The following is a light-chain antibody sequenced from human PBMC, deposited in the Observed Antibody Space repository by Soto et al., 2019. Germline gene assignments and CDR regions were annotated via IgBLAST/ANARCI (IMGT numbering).Light chain of an antibody. CDR2: GAS. V-gene: IGKV3-20*01. J-gene: IGKJ2*01. CDR3: LHYGTSLYT. Sequence: VLTQSPGTLSLSPGERATLSCRASQSVGSSYLAWYQLKRGQAPRLLIYGASSRATGIPDRVSGSGSGTDFTLTISRLEPEDFEVYYCLHYGTSLYTFGQGTKLEIK. CDR1: QSVGSSY.